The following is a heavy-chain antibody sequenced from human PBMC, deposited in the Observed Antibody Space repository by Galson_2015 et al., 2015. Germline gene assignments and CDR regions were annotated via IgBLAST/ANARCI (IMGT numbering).Heavy chain of an antibody. J-gene: IGHJ4*02. V-gene: IGHV1-3*01. D-gene: IGHD3-3*01. CDR2: INAGNGNT. Sequence: SVKVSCKASGYTFTSYAMHWVRQAPGQRLEWMGWINAGNGNTKYSQKFQGRVTITRDTSASTAYMELSSLRSEDTAVYYCARDILDFWSGYYTNEFDYWGQGTLGTVSS. CDR1: GYTFTSYA. CDR3: ARDILDFWSGYYTNEFDY.